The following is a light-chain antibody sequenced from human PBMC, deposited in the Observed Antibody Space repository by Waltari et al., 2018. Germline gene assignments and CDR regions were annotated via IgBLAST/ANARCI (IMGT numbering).Light chain of an antibody. CDR3: QQSYSTPYT. Sequence: DIQMTQSPSSLPASVGYRVTITCRASQSISSYLNWYQQKPGKAHKLLIYAASSLQSGVPSRFSGSGSGTDFTLTISSRQPEDFATYYCQQSYSTPYTFGQGTKLEIK. CDR1: QSISSY. J-gene: IGKJ2*01. V-gene: IGKV1-39*01. CDR2: AAS.